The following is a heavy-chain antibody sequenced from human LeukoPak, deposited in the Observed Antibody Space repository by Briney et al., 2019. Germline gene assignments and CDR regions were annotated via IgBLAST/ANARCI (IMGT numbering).Heavy chain of an antibody. CDR1: GFTFSSYW. Sequence: GGSLRLFCAASGFTFSSYWMHWVRQAPGKGLVWVSRINSDGSSTSYADSVKGRFTISRDNAKNTLYLQMNSLRAEDTAVYYCARAGYSYGCPDYWGQGTLVTVSS. D-gene: IGHD5-18*01. V-gene: IGHV3-74*01. CDR3: ARAGYSYGCPDY. CDR2: INSDGSST. J-gene: IGHJ4*02.